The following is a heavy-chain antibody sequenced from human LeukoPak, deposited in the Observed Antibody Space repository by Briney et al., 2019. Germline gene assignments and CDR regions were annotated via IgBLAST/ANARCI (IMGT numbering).Heavy chain of an antibody. CDR3: AKLGIAAAGTVYFDY. CDR2: IGTAGDT. D-gene: IGHD6-13*01. V-gene: IGHV3-13*01. CDR1: GFTFSSYD. J-gene: IGHJ4*02. Sequence: GGSLRLSCAASGFTFSSYDMHWVRQATGKGLEWVSAIGTAGDTYYPGSVKGRFTISRENAKNSLYLQMNSLRAEDTAVYYCAKLGIAAAGTVYFDYWGQGTLVTVSS.